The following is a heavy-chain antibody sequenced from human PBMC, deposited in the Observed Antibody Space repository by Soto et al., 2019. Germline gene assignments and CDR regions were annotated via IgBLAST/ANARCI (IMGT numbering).Heavy chain of an antibody. D-gene: IGHD2-15*01. Sequence: ASVKVSCKASGYTFATYAMYWVRQAPGHRLEWMGWINTGYGNTRYSQKFQGRVTITRDTSASTAYMELSSLTSEDTAVYYCARVLYCSGGSCYGHDAFDIWGQGTMVTVSS. CDR2: INTGYGNT. V-gene: IGHV1-3*04. J-gene: IGHJ3*02. CDR3: ARVLYCSGGSCYGHDAFDI. CDR1: GYTFATYA.